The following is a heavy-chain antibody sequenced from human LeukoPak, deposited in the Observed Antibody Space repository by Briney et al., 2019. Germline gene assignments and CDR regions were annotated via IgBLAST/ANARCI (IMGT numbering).Heavy chain of an antibody. J-gene: IGHJ4*02. CDR3: ARGFELDY. CDR1: GFTFSSFW. V-gene: IGHV3-7*01. Sequence: GRSLRLSCAASGFTFSSFWMSWVRQAPGKGLEWVANVKQEGSEKYYVGSVKGRFTISRDDARNSLYLQMNGLRAEDTAVYFCARGFELDYWGQGTLVTVSS. CDR2: VKQEGSEK.